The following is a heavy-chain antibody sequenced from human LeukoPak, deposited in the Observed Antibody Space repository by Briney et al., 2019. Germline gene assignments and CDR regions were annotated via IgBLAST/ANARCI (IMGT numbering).Heavy chain of an antibody. V-gene: IGHV4-4*07. CDR1: GGSISSYY. CDR2: IYTSGTT. Sequence: SETLSLICTVSGGSISSYYWSWIRQPAGKGLEWIGRIYTSGTTNYNPSLKSRVTMSVDTSKNQFSLKMRSVTAADTAVYYCARANYDGSDYWGQGILVTVSS. J-gene: IGHJ4*02. CDR3: ARANYDGSDY. D-gene: IGHD3-22*01.